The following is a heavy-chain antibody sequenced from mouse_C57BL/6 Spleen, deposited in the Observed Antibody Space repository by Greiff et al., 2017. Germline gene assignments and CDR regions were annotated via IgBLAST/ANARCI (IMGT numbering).Heavy chain of an antibody. CDR3: ATVVATYWYFDV. D-gene: IGHD1-1*01. J-gene: IGHJ1*03. CDR2: IDPANGNT. V-gene: IGHV14-3*01. CDR1: GFNITNTY. Sequence: EVKLMESVAELVRPGASVKLSCTASGFNITNTYMHWVKLRPEQGLEWLGRIDPANGNTKYAPKFQGKATITADTSSNTAYLQLSRRTSEDTAIYYCATVVATYWYFDVWGTVTTVTVSS.